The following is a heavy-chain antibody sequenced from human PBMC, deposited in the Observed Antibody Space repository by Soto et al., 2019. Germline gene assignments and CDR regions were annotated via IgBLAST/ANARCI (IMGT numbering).Heavy chain of an antibody. CDR2: IKQDGSEK. J-gene: IGHJ6*03. Sequence: EVQLVESGGGLVQPGGSLRLSCAASGFTFSSYWMSWVRQAPGKGLEWVANIKQDGSEKYYVDSVKGRFTISRDNAKNSLYLQMNSLRAEDTAVYYCARSGAAGTYYYYYMDVWGKGTTVTVSS. CDR3: ARSGAAGTYYYYYMDV. CDR1: GFTFSSYW. D-gene: IGHD6-13*01. V-gene: IGHV3-7*01.